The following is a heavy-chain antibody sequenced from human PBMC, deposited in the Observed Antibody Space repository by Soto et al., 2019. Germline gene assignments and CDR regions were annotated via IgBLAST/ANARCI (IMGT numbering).Heavy chain of an antibody. V-gene: IGHV3-23*01. Sequence: VQLLESGGNLVQPGGSLRLSCAGSGFPFSTYAVSWVRQTPGKGLEWVSAISPTGGSTYYAASVRGRFTISRDNSKNTVFLQMSGLRAEDTALYYCAKAKRGILPTTTGGLDYWGQGTVLSVSS. J-gene: IGHJ4*02. CDR2: ISPTGGST. CDR3: AKAKRGILPTTTGGLDY. D-gene: IGHD4-4*01. CDR1: GFPFSTYA.